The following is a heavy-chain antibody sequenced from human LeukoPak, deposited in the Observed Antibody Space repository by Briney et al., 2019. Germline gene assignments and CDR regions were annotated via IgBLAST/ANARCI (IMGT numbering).Heavy chain of an antibody. CDR2: IYYSGST. Sequence: PSETLSLTCTVSGGSISSGGYYWSWIRQPPRKGLEWIGYIYYSGSTNYNPSLKSRVTISVDTSKNQFSLKLSSVTAADTAVYYCARDSSGYYYVSNRSSWYFDLWGRGTLVTVSS. CDR3: ARDSSGYYYVSNRSSWYFDL. D-gene: IGHD3-22*01. J-gene: IGHJ2*01. CDR1: GGSISSGGYY. V-gene: IGHV4-61*08.